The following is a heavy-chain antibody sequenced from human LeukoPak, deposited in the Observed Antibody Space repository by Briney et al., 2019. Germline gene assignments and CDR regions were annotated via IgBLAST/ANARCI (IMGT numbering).Heavy chain of an antibody. CDR3: ARRRLNYYYYGMDV. V-gene: IGHV1-69*04. CDR1: GGTFSSYA. CDR2: IIPILGIA. J-gene: IGHJ6*02. Sequence: SVKVSCKASGGTFSSYAISWVRQAPGQGLEWMGRIIPILGIANYEQKFQGRVTITADKSTSTAYMELSSLRSEDTAVYYCARRRLNYYYYGMDVWGQGTTVTVSS.